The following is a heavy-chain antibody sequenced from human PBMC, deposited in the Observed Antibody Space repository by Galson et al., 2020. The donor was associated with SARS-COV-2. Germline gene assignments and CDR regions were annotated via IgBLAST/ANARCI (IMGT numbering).Heavy chain of an antibody. V-gene: IGHV3-23*01. J-gene: IGHJ4*02. CDR1: VAAQFNFLSYA. D-gene: IGHD2-15*01. CDR2: LSESGDKT. Sequence: GEFLKISCTASVAAQFNFLSYAMTLVRQTPGDGLVRVSGLSESGDKTYYADSEKGRFTITRDNSRNTLYLQLNSLRVEDTAVYYCANVVGVAMGRDYWGQGTLVSVSS. CDR3: ANVVGVAMGRDY.